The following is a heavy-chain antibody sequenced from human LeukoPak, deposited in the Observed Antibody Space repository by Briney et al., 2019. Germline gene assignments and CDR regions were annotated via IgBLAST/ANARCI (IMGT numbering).Heavy chain of an antibody. CDR2: ISAYNGNT. D-gene: IGHD6-13*01. Sequence: ASVKVSCKASGYTFTSYGISWVRQAPGQGLEWMGWISAYNGNTNYAQKLQGRVTMTTDTSTSTAYMELRSLRSDDTAVYYCARVVAAAGINWFAPWGKGPLVTVSS. J-gene: IGHJ5*02. CDR3: ARVVAAAGINWFAP. CDR1: GYTFTSYG. V-gene: IGHV1-18*01.